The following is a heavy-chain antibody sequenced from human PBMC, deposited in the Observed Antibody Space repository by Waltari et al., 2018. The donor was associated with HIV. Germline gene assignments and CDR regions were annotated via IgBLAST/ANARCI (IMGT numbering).Heavy chain of an antibody. CDR1: GAYLRDYQFFNDYY. Sequence: QVHLQQWGAGLLKPSETLSLTCAVYGAYLRDYQFFNDYYWNWIRQTPGKGLEWIGEVNHSGHGTYNLFLMGRVIISVDPSWNRVCLNLTSVTAADSSIYYCARVRGTFFYFYGMDLWGQGPRFTV. V-gene: IGHV4-34*02. J-gene: IGHJ6*02. CDR3: ARVRGTFFYFYGMDL. D-gene: IGHD2-21*01. CDR2: VNHSGHG.